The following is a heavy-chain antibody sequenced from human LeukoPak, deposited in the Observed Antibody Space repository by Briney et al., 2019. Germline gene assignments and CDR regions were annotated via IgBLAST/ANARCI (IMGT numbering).Heavy chain of an antibody. V-gene: IGHV3-53*01. J-gene: IGHJ4*02. Sequence: GGSLRLSCAASGFTVSSNYMTWVRQAPGKGLEWISLIYSGGSTYYADSVKGRFTISRDNSKNTLYLQMNSLRAEDTAVYYCARSPYDYVWGSYRSYYFDYWGQGTLVTVSS. CDR1: GFTVSSNY. CDR2: IYSGGST. D-gene: IGHD3-16*02. CDR3: ARSPYDYVWGSYRSYYFDY.